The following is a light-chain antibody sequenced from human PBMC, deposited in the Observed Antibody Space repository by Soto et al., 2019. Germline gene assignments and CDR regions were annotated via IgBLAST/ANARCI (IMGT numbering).Light chain of an antibody. CDR2: DVS. CDR1: SSDVGGYNY. J-gene: IGLJ1*01. CDR3: CSYAGSYF. Sequence: QSALTQPRSVSGSPGQPVTISCTGPSSDVGGYNYVSWYQQHPGKAPKLMIYDVSKRPSGVPDRFSGSKSGNTASLTISGLQAEDEADYYCCSYAGSYFFGTGTKVTVL. V-gene: IGLV2-11*01.